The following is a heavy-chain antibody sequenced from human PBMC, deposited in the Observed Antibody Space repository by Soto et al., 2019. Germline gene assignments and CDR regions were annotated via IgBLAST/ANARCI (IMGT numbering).Heavy chain of an antibody. Sequence: PGGSLRLSCAASGFTFSSYTMRWVRQAPGKGLEYVSSISGSGDSPYYADSVKGRFTISRDNSKNTLYLQMNSLRAEDTAVYYCARGERQQQRDYWGQGT. CDR3: ARGERQQQRDY. CDR1: GFTFSSYT. D-gene: IGHD6-13*01. V-gene: IGHV3-23*01. CDR2: ISGSGDSP. J-gene: IGHJ4*02.